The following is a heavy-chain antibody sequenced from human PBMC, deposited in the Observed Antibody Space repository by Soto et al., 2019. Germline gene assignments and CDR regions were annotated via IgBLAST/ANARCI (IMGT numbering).Heavy chain of an antibody. Sequence: QVQLQESGPGLVKPSETLSLTCTVSGGSISSYYWSWIRQPPGKGLEWIGYIYYSGSTNYNPSLKSRLTISVDTSKNQFSLKLSSVTAADTAVYYCARGPYYDILTGLGQFDYWGQGTLVTVSS. J-gene: IGHJ4*02. CDR2: IYYSGST. CDR1: GGSISSYY. CDR3: ARGPYYDILTGLGQFDY. V-gene: IGHV4-59*01. D-gene: IGHD3-9*01.